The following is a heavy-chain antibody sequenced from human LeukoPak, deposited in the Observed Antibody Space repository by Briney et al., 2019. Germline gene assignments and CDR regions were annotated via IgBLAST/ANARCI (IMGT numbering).Heavy chain of an antibody. CDR3: ARFHGDSSGYYTLMGAFDI. J-gene: IGHJ3*02. D-gene: IGHD3-22*01. V-gene: IGHV4-61*01. CDR2: IYYSGST. Sequence: PSETLSLTCTVSGVSVSSGSYYWSWIRQPPGKGLEWIGYIYYSGSTNYNPSLKSRVTISVDTSKNQFSLKLSSVTAADTAVYYCARFHGDSSGYYTLMGAFDIWGQGTKVTVSS. CDR1: GVSVSSGSYY.